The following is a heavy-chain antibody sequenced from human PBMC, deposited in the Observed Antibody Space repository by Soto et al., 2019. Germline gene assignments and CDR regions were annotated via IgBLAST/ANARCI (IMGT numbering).Heavy chain of an antibody. CDR1: GGTFSSYT. Sequence: QVQLVQSGAEVKKPGSSVKVSCKASGGTFSSYTISWVRQAPGQGLEWMGRIIPILGIANYAQQFQGRVTITADKSTSTAYMELSSLRSEDTAVYYCASAGGENYFDYWGQGALVTVSS. CDR3: ASAGGENYFDY. V-gene: IGHV1-69*02. D-gene: IGHD2-21*01. CDR2: IIPILGIA. J-gene: IGHJ4*02.